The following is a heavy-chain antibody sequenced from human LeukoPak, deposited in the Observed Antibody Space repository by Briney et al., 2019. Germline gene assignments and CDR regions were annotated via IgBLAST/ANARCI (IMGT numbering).Heavy chain of an antibody. CDR3: ARSYCSSTSCYEVYYFDY. J-gene: IGHJ4*02. CDR1: GGSISSGDYY. V-gene: IGHV4-30-4*08. CDR2: IYYSGST. Sequence: SETLSLTCTVSGGSISSGDYYWSWIRQPPGKGLEWIGYIYYSGSTYYNPSLKSRVTISVDTSKNQFSLRLSSVTAADTAVYYCARSYCSSTSCYEVYYFDYWGQGTLVTVSS. D-gene: IGHD2-2*01.